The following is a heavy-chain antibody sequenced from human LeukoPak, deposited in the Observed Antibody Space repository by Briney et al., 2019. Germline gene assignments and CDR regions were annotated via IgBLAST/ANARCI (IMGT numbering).Heavy chain of an antibody. CDR2: INPSGGST. CDR3: ARDLVGATTSPLDY. Sequence: ASVKVSCKASGYTFTHYSMHWVRQAPGQGLEWMGVINPSGGSTSYAQKFQGRVTMTRDMSTSTVYMELSSLRSEDTAVYYCARDLVGATTSPLDYWGQGTLVTVSS. D-gene: IGHD1-26*01. CDR1: GYTFTHYS. J-gene: IGHJ4*02. V-gene: IGHV1-46*01.